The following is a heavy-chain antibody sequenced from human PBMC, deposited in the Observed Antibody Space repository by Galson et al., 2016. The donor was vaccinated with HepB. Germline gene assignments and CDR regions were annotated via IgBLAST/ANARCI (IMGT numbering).Heavy chain of an antibody. Sequence: SLRLSCAGYGFTVNDNYMMWVRQAPGKGLEWVSIIYSGGSTFYADFVKGRFTISRDKSDNTLYLQMNRLRPEDTAVYNCAGGDGIFGVVIGMDVWGLGTTVIVSS. J-gene: IGHJ6*02. D-gene: IGHD3-3*01. V-gene: IGHV3-66*01. CDR1: GFTVNDNY. CDR3: AGGDGIFGVVIGMDV. CDR2: IYSGGST.